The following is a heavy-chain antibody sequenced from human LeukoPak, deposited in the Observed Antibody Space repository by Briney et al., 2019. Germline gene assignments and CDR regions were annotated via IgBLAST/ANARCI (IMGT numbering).Heavy chain of an antibody. CDR2: ISVNNGGT. CDR1: GYTFTTYS. Sequence: ASVKVSCKASGYTFTTYSLAWVRQAPGQSLEWMGWISVNNGGTNYAQSFQDRVTLTRDTSTNTAYLELRSLRSDDTAIIYCATATQPRGYFLHWSQGTLVIVSS. D-gene: IGHD2-2*01. CDR3: ATATQPRGYFLH. J-gene: IGHJ1*01. V-gene: IGHV1-18*01.